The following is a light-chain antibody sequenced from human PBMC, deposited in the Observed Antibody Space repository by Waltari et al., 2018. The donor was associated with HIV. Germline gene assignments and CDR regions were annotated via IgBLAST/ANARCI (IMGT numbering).Light chain of an antibody. J-gene: IGLJ2*01. Sequence: QSVPTQPPSVSGAPGQRVTISCTGSSSKLGPEYYVNLYQQLPVTAPKLLIYGNSNRPSGVPDRFSGSKSGTSASLAITGLQAEDEADYYCQSYDSSLSGWVFGGGTKLTVL. V-gene: IGLV1-40*01. CDR1: SSKLGPEYY. CDR3: QSYDSSLSGWV. CDR2: GNS.